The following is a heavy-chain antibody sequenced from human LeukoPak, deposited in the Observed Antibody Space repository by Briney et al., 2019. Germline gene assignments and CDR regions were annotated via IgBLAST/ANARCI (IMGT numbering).Heavy chain of an antibody. V-gene: IGHV5-51*01. CDR2: IYPSDSDI. CDR1: GYTFTSHW. D-gene: IGHD6-19*01. J-gene: IGHJ4*02. Sequence: GEPLKISCKGSGYTFTSHWIGWVRQMPGKGAEWMGIIYPSDSDIRYSPSFRGQVTISADKSITTAYLQWSSLKASDSAMYYCTVAVSGTRAPGYWGQGTLVTVSS. CDR3: TVAVSGTRAPGY.